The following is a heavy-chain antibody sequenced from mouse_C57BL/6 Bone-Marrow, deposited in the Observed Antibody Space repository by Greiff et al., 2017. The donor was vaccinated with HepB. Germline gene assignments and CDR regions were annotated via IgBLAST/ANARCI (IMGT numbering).Heavy chain of an antibody. CDR3: ARGPTTVDY. J-gene: IGHJ2*01. CDR1: GYSITSGYY. D-gene: IGHD1-1*01. CDR2: ISYDGSN. V-gene: IGHV3-6*01. Sequence: EVKLMESGPGLVKPSQSLSLTCSVTGYSITSGYYWNWIRQFPGNKLEWMGYISYDGSNNYNPSLKNRISITRDTSKNQFFLKLNSVTTEDTATYYCARGPTTVDYWGQGTTLTVSS.